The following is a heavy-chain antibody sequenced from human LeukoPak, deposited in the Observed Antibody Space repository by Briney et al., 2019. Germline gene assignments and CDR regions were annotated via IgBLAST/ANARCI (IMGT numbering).Heavy chain of an antibody. V-gene: IGHV6-1*01. Sequence: SQTLSLTCAISGDSVSSNSAAWNWIRQSRSRGLEWLGRTYYRSKWYNDYAVSVKSRITINPDTSKNQFSLQLNSVTPEDTAVYYCARSSSSWYGWFDPWGQGTLVTVSS. CDR1: GDSVSSNSAA. CDR2: TYYRSKWYN. J-gene: IGHJ5*02. CDR3: ARSSSSWYGWFDP. D-gene: IGHD6-13*01.